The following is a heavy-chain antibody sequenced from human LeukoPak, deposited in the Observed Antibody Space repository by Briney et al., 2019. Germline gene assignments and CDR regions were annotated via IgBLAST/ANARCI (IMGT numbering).Heavy chain of an antibody. CDR3: AGGVGAAGLGS. J-gene: IGHJ5*02. CDR2: IRSKANSYAT. D-gene: IGHD6-13*01. CDR1: GFTFSGSA. Sequence: PGGSLRLSCAASGFTFSGSAVHWVRQASGKGLEWVARIRSKANSYATAYAASVKGRFTISRDDSKNTAYLQMSSLKTEDTAVYYCAGGVGAAGLGSWGQGTLVTVSS. V-gene: IGHV3-73*01.